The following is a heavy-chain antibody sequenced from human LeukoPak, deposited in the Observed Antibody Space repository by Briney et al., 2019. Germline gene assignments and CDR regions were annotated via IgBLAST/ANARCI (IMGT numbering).Heavy chain of an antibody. D-gene: IGHD4-23*01. CDR1: GGSISSYY. CDR2: IYYSGST. Sequence: SETLSLTCTVSGGSISSYYWSWIRQPPGKGLEWIGYIYYSGSTNYNPSLKSRVTISVDTSKNQFSLKLSSVTAADTAVYYCARDGDQGPYGGNSAFDYWGQGTLVTVSS. J-gene: IGHJ4*02. V-gene: IGHV4-59*01. CDR3: ARDGDQGPYGGNSAFDY.